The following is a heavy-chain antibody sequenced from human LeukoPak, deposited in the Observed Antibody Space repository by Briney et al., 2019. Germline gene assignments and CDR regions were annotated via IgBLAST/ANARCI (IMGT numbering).Heavy chain of an antibody. J-gene: IGHJ4*02. Sequence: SETLSLTCTVSGGSISSYYWGWIRQPPGKGLEWVGSISHRGSTYYNPSLRSRITISLDRSKQKFSLKLTSVTAADTAVYYCVRAEINDYSKYWGQGILVIVSS. CDR2: ISHRGST. CDR1: GGSISSYY. V-gene: IGHV4-38-2*02. D-gene: IGHD4-11*01. CDR3: VRAEINDYSKY.